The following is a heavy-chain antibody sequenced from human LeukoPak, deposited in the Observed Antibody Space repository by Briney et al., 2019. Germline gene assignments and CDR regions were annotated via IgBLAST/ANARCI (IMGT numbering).Heavy chain of an antibody. D-gene: IGHD3-3*01. CDR3: AKDPTYHFWSGYLRGKNWFDP. Sequence: GGSLRLSCAASGFTFDDYAMHWVRQAPGKGLEWVSLISGDGGSTYYADSVKGRFTISRDNSKNSLYLQMNSLRTEDTALYYCAKDPTYHFWSGYLRGKNWFDPWGQGTLVTVSS. CDR1: GFTFDDYA. CDR2: ISGDGGST. V-gene: IGHV3-43*02. J-gene: IGHJ5*02.